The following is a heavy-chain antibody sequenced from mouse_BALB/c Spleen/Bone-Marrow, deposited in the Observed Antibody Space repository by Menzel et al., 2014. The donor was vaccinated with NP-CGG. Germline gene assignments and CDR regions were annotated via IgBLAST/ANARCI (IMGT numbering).Heavy chain of an antibody. CDR2: IYPEDFNT. D-gene: IGHD2-4*01. J-gene: IGHJ4*01. CDR1: GYTFTNFY. V-gene: IGHV1S56*01. Sequence: VQLQQSGLELVKPGASVRISCKASGYTFTNFYIHWVKRRPGQGLEWIGWIYPEDFNTKFNENFKGKATLTADKSSSTAYTQLSSPTPEESAVYFSVRKRHKAYDTMIYWGPGTPVTVSS. CDR3: VRKRHKAYDTMIY.